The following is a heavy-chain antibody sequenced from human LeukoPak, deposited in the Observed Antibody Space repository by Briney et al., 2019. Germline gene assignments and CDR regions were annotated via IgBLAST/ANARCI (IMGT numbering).Heavy chain of an antibody. CDR3: GTHAGRTGSDD. V-gene: IGHV3-11*01. J-gene: IGHJ4*02. D-gene: IGHD3/OR15-3a*01. CDR2: ISGSGNDI. Sequence: GGSLRLSCATSGFIFSTYYMSWNRQAPGKGLEWVSYISGSGNDISYADSVKGRFTISRDNAKGSLYLQMNSLRAADTAVYYCGTHAGRTGSDDWGQGTLVTVSS. CDR1: GFIFSTYY.